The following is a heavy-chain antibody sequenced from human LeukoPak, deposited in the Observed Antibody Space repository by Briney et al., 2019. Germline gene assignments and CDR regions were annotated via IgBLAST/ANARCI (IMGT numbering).Heavy chain of an antibody. CDR2: ISSSSSTI. D-gene: IGHD6-13*01. CDR3: ARVGTAEGTLEDY. Sequence: GGSLRLSCAASGFTFSIYAMSWVRQAPGKGLEWVSYISSSSSTIYYADSVKGRFTISRDNAKNSLYLQMNSLRAEDTAVYYCARVGTAEGTLEDYWGQGTLVTVSS. V-gene: IGHV3-48*04. CDR1: GFTFSIYA. J-gene: IGHJ4*02.